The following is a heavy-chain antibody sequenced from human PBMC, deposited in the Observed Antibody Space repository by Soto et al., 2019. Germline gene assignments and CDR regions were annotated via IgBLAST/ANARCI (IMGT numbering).Heavy chain of an antibody. D-gene: IGHD3-22*01. CDR1: GFTFSSYA. V-gene: IGHV3-23*01. J-gene: IGHJ3*02. CDR3: AKDEFGGRNYYDSSGYYSDI. CDR2: ISGSGGST. Sequence: GGSLRLSCAASGFTFSSYAMSWVRQAPGKGLEWVSAISGSGGSTYYADSVKGRFTISRDNSKNTLYLQMNSLRAEDTAVYYWAKDEFGGRNYYDSSGYYSDIWGQGTMVTVSS.